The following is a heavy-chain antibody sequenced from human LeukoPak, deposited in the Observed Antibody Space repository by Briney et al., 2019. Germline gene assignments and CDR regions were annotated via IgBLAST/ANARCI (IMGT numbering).Heavy chain of an antibody. V-gene: IGHV3-21*01. CDR2: ISSSSSYI. J-gene: IGHJ3*02. Sequence: GGSLRLSCAASGFTFSSYSMNWVRQAPGKGLEWVSSISSSSSYIYYADSVKGRFTISRDNAKNSLYLQMNSLRAEDTAVYYCARDLSRYDSSGPDDAFDIWGQGTMVTVSS. CDR3: ARDLSRYDSSGPDDAFDI. D-gene: IGHD3-22*01. CDR1: GFTFSSYS.